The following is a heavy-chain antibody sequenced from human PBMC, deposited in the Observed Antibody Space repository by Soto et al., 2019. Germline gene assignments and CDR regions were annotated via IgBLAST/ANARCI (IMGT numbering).Heavy chain of an antibody. D-gene: IGHD3-10*01. CDR2: IDPSDSYT. CDR1: GYSFTIYW. J-gene: IGHJ6*02. Sequence: GESLKISCKGSGYSFTIYWISWVRQMPGKGLEWMGRIDPSDSYTNYSPSFQGHVTISADKSISTAYLQWSSLKASDTAMYYCARLGXDGSGSRYYYYYYGMDVWGQGTTVTVSS. V-gene: IGHV5-10-1*01. CDR3: ARLGXDGSGSRYYYYYYGMDV.